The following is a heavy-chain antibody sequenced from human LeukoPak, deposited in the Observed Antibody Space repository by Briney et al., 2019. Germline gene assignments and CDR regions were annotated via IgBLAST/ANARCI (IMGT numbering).Heavy chain of an antibody. CDR2: INPNSGGT. Sequence: ASVKVSCKASGYTFTGYYMHWVRQAPGQGLEWMGWINPNSGGTNYAQKFQGRVTMTRDTSISTAYMELSRLRSDDTAVYYCARDSLGYCSSTSCFTPRQRYYFYMDVWGKGTTVTVSS. CDR3: ARDSLGYCSSTSCFTPRQRYYFYMDV. CDR1: GYTFTGYY. J-gene: IGHJ6*03. V-gene: IGHV1-2*02. D-gene: IGHD2-2*01.